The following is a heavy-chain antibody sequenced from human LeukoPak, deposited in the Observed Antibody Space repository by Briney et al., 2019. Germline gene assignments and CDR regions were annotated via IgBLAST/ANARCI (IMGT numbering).Heavy chain of an antibody. V-gene: IGHV3-53*05. D-gene: IGHD3-3*02. CDR2: IYSGGST. J-gene: IGHJ3*02. Sequence: GGSLRLSCAASGFTVSSNYMSWVRQAPGKGLEWVSVIYSGGSTYYADSVKGRFTISRDNSKNTLYLQLNSLRAEDTAVYYCAREISRTGAFDIWGQGTMVTVSS. CDR1: GFTVSSNY. CDR3: AREISRTGAFDI.